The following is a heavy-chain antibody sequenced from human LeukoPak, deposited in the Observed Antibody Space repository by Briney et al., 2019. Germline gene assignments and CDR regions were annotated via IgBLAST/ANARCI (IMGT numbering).Heavy chain of an antibody. CDR1: GFTFSSYG. CDR3: AKDRCSNGIGCYYYYMDV. J-gene: IGHJ6*03. Sequence: GESLRLSCAASGFTFSSYGMHWVRQAPGKGLEWVAYIQNDGSNEQYADSVKGQFSISRDSSKNILYLQMNSLRAEDTAVYYCAKDRCSNGIGCYYYYMDVWGKGTTVTISS. V-gene: IGHV3-30*02. D-gene: IGHD2-8*01. CDR2: IQNDGSNE.